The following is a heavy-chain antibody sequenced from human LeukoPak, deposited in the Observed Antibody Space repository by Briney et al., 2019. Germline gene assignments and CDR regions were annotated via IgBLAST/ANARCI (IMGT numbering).Heavy chain of an antibody. CDR2: ISSSSSYI. CDR3: ARSPRAGAGEDV. CDR1: GFTFSSYS. V-gene: IGHV3-21*01. J-gene: IGHJ6*04. Sequence: GGSLRLSCAASGFTFSSYSMNWVRQAPGKGLEWVSSISSSSSYIYYADTVKGRFTISRDNAKNSLYLQMNSLRAEDTAVYYCARSPRAGAGEDVWGKGTTVTVSS. D-gene: IGHD1-1*01.